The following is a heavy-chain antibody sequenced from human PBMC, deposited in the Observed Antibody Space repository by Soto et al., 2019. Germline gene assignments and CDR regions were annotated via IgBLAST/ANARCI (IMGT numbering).Heavy chain of an antibody. V-gene: IGHV3-66*01. CDR3: ARDGSGH. CDR1: GLTVSTNP. CDR2: IYTGGGT. J-gene: IGHJ4*02. Sequence: EVQLVESGGSLVQPGGSLRLSCAAAGLTVSTNPMSWVRQAPGKGLEWVSVIYTGGGTHYADSVKGRFTISRDNSKNTVTLQMNSLRPEDTAVYYCARDGSGHWGQGTLVTVSS.